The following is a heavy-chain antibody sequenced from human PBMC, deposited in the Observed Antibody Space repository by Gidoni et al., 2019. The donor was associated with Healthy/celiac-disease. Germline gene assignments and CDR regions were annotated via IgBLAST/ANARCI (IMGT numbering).Heavy chain of an antibody. J-gene: IGHJ5*02. D-gene: IGHD1-26*01. CDR3: ARDGSGATRGWFDP. CDR1: GYNFTSYY. CDR2: INPSGGST. V-gene: IGHV1-46*03. Sequence: QVQLVQSGAEVKKPGASVKVSCKASGYNFTSYYMHWVRQATGQGLEWMGVINPSGGSTSYAQKYQGRVTMTRDTSTGTVYMELSSLRSEDTAVYYCARDGSGATRGWFDPWGQGTLVTVSS.